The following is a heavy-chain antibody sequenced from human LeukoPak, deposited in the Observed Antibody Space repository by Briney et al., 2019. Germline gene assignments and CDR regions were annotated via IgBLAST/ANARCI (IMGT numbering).Heavy chain of an antibody. D-gene: IGHD6-19*01. CDR2: ISYDGSNK. CDR1: GLTFSNYD. Sequence: AGGSLRLSCAASGLTFSNYDMHWVRQAPGKGLEWVALISYDGSNKYYADSVKGRFTLSRDNSKNTLFLQMNSLTPEDTAVYYCAKCHISGWYYFGYWGQGTLVTVSS. J-gene: IGHJ4*02. CDR3: AKCHISGWYYFGY. V-gene: IGHV3-30*18.